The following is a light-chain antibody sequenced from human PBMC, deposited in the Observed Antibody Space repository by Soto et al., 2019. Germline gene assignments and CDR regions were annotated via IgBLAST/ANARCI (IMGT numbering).Light chain of an antibody. V-gene: IGKV3-15*01. CDR3: QRYNNWPLT. Sequence: MTQSPSTLSASVGDRVTITCRASQNISSTLAWYQQKPGQTPRLLIYDSSTRAIGIPTRFSGSRSGTEFTLTINGLQSEDFAVYYCQRYNNWPLTFGGGTKVDIK. CDR1: QNISST. CDR2: DSS. J-gene: IGKJ4*01.